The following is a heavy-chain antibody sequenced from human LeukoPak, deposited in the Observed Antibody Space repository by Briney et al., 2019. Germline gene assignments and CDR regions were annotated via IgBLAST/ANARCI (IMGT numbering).Heavy chain of an antibody. Sequence: ASVKVSCKASGYTFTSYGISWVRQAPGQGLEWMGWISASNGDTYYARNFQGRVTMTTDTSTSTAYLELRSLRADDTAVYYCARDFGDNDWNLWGQGTLVTVSS. CDR1: GYTFTSYG. CDR2: ISASNGDT. CDR3: ARDFGDNDWNL. V-gene: IGHV1-18*01. D-gene: IGHD4-17*01. J-gene: IGHJ4*02.